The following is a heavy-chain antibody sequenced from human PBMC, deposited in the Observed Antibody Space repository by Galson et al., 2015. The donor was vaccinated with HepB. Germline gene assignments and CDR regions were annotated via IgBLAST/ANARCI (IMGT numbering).Heavy chain of an antibody. CDR1: GFTFSSYA. CDR2: ISYDGSNK. Sequence: SLRLSCAASGFTFSSYAMHWVRQAPGKGLEWVAVISYDGSNKYYADSVKGRFTISRDNSKNTLYLQMNSLRAEDTAVYYCARDGRSSGYNWFDPWGQGTLVTVSS. CDR3: ARDGRSSGYNWFDP. J-gene: IGHJ5*02. V-gene: IGHV3-30*04. D-gene: IGHD3-22*01.